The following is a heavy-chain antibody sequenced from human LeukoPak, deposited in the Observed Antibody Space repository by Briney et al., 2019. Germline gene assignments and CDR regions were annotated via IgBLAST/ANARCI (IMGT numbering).Heavy chain of an antibody. V-gene: IGHV3-23*01. CDR2: ISGSGGST. D-gene: IGHD3-9*01. CDR3: AKWGDYDVLTGYYVSDY. J-gene: IGHJ4*02. Sequence: GGSLRLSCAASGFTFSSYAMSWVRQAPGKGLEWVSAISGSGGSTYFADSVKGRFTISRDNSKNTLYLQMNSLRAEDTAVHYCAKWGDYDVLTGYYVSDYWGQGTLVTVSS. CDR1: GFTFSSYA.